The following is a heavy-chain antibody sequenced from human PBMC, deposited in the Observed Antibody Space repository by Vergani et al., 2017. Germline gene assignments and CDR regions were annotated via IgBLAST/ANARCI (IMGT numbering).Heavy chain of an antibody. CDR1: GFTFSSYA. CDR2: ISGSGGST. CDR3: ARGELGDYYYDSSGFT. Sequence: EVQLLESGGGLVQPGGSLRLSCAASGFTFSSYAMNWVRQAPGKGLEWVSGISGSGGSTYYADSVKGRFTISRDNSKNTLYLQMNSLRAEDTAVYYCARGELGDYYYDSSGFTWGQGTLVTVSS. V-gene: IGHV3-23*01. J-gene: IGHJ4*02. D-gene: IGHD3-22*01.